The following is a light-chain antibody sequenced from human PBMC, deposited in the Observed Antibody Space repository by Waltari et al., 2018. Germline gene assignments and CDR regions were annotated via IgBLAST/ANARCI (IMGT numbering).Light chain of an antibody. CDR2: WAS. Sequence: DIVMTKSPDSLAVSLGQRANINCKSSQSVLYSSNNKNYLAWYQQKPGQPPKLLIYWASTRESGVPDRFSGSGSGTDFTLTISSLQAEDVAVYYCQQYYSTPLTFGQGTKVEIK. CDR3: QQYYSTPLT. V-gene: IGKV4-1*01. CDR1: QSVLYSSNNKNY. J-gene: IGKJ1*01.